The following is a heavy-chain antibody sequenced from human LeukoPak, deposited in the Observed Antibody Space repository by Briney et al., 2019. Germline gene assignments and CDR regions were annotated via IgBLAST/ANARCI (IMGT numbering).Heavy chain of an antibody. CDR3: AKDYIGGPYSNYVFDY. V-gene: IGHV3-11*01. CDR1: GFTFSDYY. CDR2: ISSSGSTI. Sequence: PGGSLRLSCAASGFTFSDYYMSWIRQAPGKGLEWVSYISSSGSTIYYADSVKGRFTISRDNAKNSLYLQMNSLRAEDTALYYCAKDYIGGPYSNYVFDYWGQGTLVTVSS. J-gene: IGHJ4*02. D-gene: IGHD4-4*01.